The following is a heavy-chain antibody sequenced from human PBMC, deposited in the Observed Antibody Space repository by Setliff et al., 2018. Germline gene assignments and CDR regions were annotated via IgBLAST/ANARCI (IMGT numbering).Heavy chain of an antibody. CDR2: VNSDETTT. J-gene: IGHJ6*03. CDR3: ARLALTGYDSSGYYYALEYYYYMDV. Sequence: GGFLRLSCAGSGFTLGTYWMHWVRQVPGKGLVWVSRVNSDETTTTYADSVKGRFTISRDNAKNILYLQMNSLRAEDTAVYYCARLALTGYDSSGYYYALEYYYYMDVWGKGTTVTVSS. V-gene: IGHV3-74*01. D-gene: IGHD3-22*01. CDR1: GFTLGTYW.